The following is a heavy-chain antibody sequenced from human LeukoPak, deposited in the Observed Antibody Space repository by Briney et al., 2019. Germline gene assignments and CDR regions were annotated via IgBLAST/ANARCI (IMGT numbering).Heavy chain of an antibody. CDR3: ARHSFSSGWKSFDY. CDR1: GGSISSSSDY. V-gene: IGHV4-39*01. CDR2: IYYSGST. D-gene: IGHD6-19*01. Sequence: SETLSLTCTVSGGSISSSSDYWGWIRQPPGKGLEWIGSIYYSGSTYYNPSLKSRVTISVDTSKNQFSLKLSSVTAADTAVYSCARHSFSSGWKSFDYWGQGTLVTVSS. J-gene: IGHJ4*02.